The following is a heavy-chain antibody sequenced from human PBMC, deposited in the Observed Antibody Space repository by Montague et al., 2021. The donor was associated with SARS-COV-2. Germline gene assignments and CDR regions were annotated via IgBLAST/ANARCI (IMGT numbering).Heavy chain of an antibody. J-gene: IGHJ4*02. CDR2: INTGGDTM. CDR1: GFTFRRYE. CDR3: AAGGSINY. V-gene: IGHV3-48*03. D-gene: IGHD3-10*01. Sequence: SLSLSFAASGFTFRRYEMHWVRQPPGKGLQWVSYINTGGDTMFYADSVKGRFTTSRDDAKNSLFLQINSLRADDTGVYYCAAGGSINYWGRGTLVTVSP.